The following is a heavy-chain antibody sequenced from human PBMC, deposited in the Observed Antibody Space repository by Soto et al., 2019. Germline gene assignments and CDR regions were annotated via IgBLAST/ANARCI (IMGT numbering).Heavy chain of an antibody. CDR3: ASGSLLLNSDFYYYYMDV. D-gene: IGHD1-7*01. Sequence: QVQLQESGPGLVKPSETLSLTCTVSGGSISSYYWNWIRQPPGKGLEWIGYIHYSGNTNYKPSLKSRLTTSVDTSKNQFSLNLSSVTAADTAVYYCASGSLLLNSDFYYYYMDVWGKGTTVTVSS. CDR1: GGSISSYY. CDR2: IHYSGNT. J-gene: IGHJ6*03. V-gene: IGHV4-59*08.